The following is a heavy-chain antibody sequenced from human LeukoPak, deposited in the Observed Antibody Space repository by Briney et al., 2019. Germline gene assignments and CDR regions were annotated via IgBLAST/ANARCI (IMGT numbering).Heavy chain of an antibody. CDR1: GYTFTSYD. CDR2: MNPNSGNT. D-gene: IGHD2-8*01. V-gene: IGHV1-8*01. J-gene: IGHJ6*03. CDR3: ARGRNGVYYYYYMDV. Sequence: ASVKVSCKASGYTFTSYDINWVRQATGQGLEWMGWMNPNSGNTGYAQKFQGRVTMTRNTSISTAYMELSRLRSDDTAVYYCARGRNGVYYYYYMDVWGKGTTVTVSS.